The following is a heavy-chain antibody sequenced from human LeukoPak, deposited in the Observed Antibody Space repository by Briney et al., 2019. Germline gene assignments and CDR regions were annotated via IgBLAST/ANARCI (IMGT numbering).Heavy chain of an antibody. CDR2: ISGSGGST. D-gene: IGHD3-3*01. V-gene: IGHV3-23*01. CDR1: GFTFSSYA. Sequence: GGSLRLSCAASGFTFSSYAMSWVRQAPGKGLEWVSAISGSGGSTYYADSVKGRFTISRDNSKNTLYLQMNSLRAEDTAVYYCAREYDFWSGYYTHFDHWGQGTLVTVSS. J-gene: IGHJ4*02. CDR3: AREYDFWSGYYTHFDH.